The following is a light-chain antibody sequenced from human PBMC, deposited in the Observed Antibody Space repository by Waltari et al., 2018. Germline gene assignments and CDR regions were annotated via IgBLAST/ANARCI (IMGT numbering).Light chain of an antibody. CDR3: QQYNNWPPLT. CDR1: QGISRH. J-gene: IGKJ4*01. CDR2: DAS. Sequence: VMTQSPATLFVSPGEGATLSCRASQGISRHVAWYHQKSGQAPRLLIFDASARATGIPARFSGSGSGTEFTLTISSLQSEDVGVYYCQQYNNWPPLTFGGGTKVEIK. V-gene: IGKV3D-15*01.